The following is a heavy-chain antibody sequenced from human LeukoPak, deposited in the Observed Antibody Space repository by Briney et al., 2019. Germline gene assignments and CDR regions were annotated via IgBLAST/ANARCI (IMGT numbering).Heavy chain of an antibody. CDR3: ARVDFLEMATTH. CDR2: INPSGGST. J-gene: IGHJ4*02. Sequence: GASVKVSCKASGGTFSSYAISWVRQAPGQGLEWMGIINPSGGSTSYAQKFQGRVTMTRDTSTSTVYMELSSLRSEDTAVYYCARVDFLEMATTHWGQGTLVTVSS. V-gene: IGHV1-46*01. D-gene: IGHD5-24*01. CDR1: GGTFSSYA.